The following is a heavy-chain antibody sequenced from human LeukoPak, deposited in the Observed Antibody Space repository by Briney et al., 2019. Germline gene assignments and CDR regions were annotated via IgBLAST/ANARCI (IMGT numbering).Heavy chain of an antibody. CDR2: ISGTGDNT. Sequence: PGGSLRLSCAASGFTFSGFAMSWVRRTPGEGLEWVSGISGTGDNTLYADSVKGRFTISRDNSKNTLYLEMNSLRAEDTAIYYCAKIKRRPLPKYYMDVWGQGTTVTVSS. V-gene: IGHV3-23*01. D-gene: IGHD1-26*01. J-gene: IGHJ6*01. CDR3: AKIKRRPLPKYYMDV. CDR1: GFTFSGFA.